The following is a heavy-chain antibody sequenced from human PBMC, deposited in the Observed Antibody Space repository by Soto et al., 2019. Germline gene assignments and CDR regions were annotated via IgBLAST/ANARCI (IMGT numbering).Heavy chain of an antibody. J-gene: IGHJ4*02. CDR2: INPNSGGT. CDR1: GYTFTGYY. D-gene: IGHD6-6*01. Sequence: GASVKVSCKASGYTFTGYYMHWVRQAPGQGLEWMGWINPNSGGTNYAQKFQGRVTMTRGTSISTAYMELSRLRSDDTAVYYCARDSGELVPFDYWGQGTLVTVSS. V-gene: IGHV1-2*02. CDR3: ARDSGELVPFDY.